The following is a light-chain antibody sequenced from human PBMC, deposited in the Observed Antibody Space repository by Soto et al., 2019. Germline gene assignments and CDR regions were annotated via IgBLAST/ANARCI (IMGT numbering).Light chain of an antibody. CDR2: GVN. Sequence: QSALTQPPSASGSPGQSVTIYCTGTSSDVGGYNYVSWYQQHPGKAPQLVIYGVNKRASGVPDRFSGSKSGNTASLTVSGLQAEDEADYYCSSYAGSNILYVFGTGTKVTVL. J-gene: IGLJ1*01. CDR3: SSYAGSNILYV. V-gene: IGLV2-8*01. CDR1: SSDVGGYNY.